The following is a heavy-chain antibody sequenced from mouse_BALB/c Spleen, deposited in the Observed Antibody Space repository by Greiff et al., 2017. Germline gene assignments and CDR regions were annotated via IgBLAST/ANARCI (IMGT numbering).Heavy chain of an antibody. CDR1: GFTFSSFG. CDR3: ARMIYYDYERVGSYAMDY. D-gene: IGHD2-4*01. V-gene: IGHV5-17*02. Sequence: EVQVVESGGGLVQPGGSRKLSCAASGFTFSSFGMHWVRQAPEKGLEWVAYISSGSSTIYYADTVKGRFTISRDNPKNTLFLQMTSLRSEDTAMYYCARMIYYDYERVGSYAMDYWGQGTSVTVSS. J-gene: IGHJ4*01. CDR2: ISSGSSTI.